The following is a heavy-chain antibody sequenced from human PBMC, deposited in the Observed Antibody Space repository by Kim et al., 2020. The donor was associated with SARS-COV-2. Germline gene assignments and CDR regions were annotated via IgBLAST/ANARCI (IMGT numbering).Heavy chain of an antibody. CDR2: IYYSGST. D-gene: IGHD3-10*01. CDR3: ARGSDRYYGSGSYNWFDP. J-gene: IGHJ5*02. V-gene: IGHV4-59*01. Sequence: SETLSLTCTVSGGSISSYYWSWIRQPPGKGLEWIGYIYYSGSTNYNPSLKSRVTISVDTSKNQFSLKLSSVTAADTAVYYCARGSDRYYGSGSYNWFDPWGQGTLVTVSS. CDR1: GGSISSYY.